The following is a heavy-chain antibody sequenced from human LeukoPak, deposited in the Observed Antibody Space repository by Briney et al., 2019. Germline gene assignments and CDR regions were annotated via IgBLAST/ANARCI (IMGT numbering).Heavy chain of an antibody. D-gene: IGHD3-16*01. CDR2: VDPEDGET. Sequence: ASVKISCKVSGYTFTDYYMHWVQQAPGKGLERMGLVDPEDGETIYAEKFQGRVTITADTSTDTAYMELGSLRSEDTAVYYCATGLMITFGEHQIDYWGQGTLVTVSS. V-gene: IGHV1-69-2*01. CDR3: ATGLMITFGEHQIDY. CDR1: GYTFTDYY. J-gene: IGHJ4*02.